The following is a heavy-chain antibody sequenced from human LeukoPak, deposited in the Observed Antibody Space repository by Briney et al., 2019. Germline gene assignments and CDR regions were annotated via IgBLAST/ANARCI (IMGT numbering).Heavy chain of an antibody. D-gene: IGHD2-2*01. J-gene: IGHJ6*02. CDR1: GFTFSSYA. CDR3: ARVAGSSWNYYYYGMDV. Sequence: PGGSLRLSCAASGFTFSSYAMSWVRQAPGKGLEWVAVISYDGSNKYYADSVKGRFTISRDNSKNTLYLQMNSLRAEDTAVYYCARVAGSSWNYYYYGMDVWGQGTTVTVSS. CDR2: ISYDGSNK. V-gene: IGHV3-30*04.